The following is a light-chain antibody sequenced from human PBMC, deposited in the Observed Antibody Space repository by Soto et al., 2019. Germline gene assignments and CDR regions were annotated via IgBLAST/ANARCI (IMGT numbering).Light chain of an antibody. CDR3: CSYAGSYTGV. V-gene: IGLV2-11*01. CDR2: DVS. J-gene: IGLJ7*01. CDR1: SSDVGGFNY. Sequence: QSALTQPRSLSGSPGQSVTISCTGTSSDVGGFNYVSWYQQHPGKAPKLVIYDVSKRPSGVPDRFSGSKSGNTASLTISGLQAEDEADYYCCSYAGSYTGVFGGGTQLTVL.